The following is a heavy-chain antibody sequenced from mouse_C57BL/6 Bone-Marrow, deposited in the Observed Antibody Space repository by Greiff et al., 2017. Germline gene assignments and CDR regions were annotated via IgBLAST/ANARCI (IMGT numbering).Heavy chain of an antibody. CDR1: GFTFSSYA. CDR2: ISDGGSYT. D-gene: IGHD2-1*01. V-gene: IGHV5-4*01. Sequence: EVQLVESGGGLVKPGGSLKLSCAASGFTFSSYAMSWVRQTPEKRLEWVATISDGGSYTYYPDNVKGRFTISRDNAKNNLYLQMSHLKSEDTAMYYCARDPDYGNYVAFAYWGQGTLVTVSA. CDR3: ARDPDYGNYVAFAY. J-gene: IGHJ3*01.